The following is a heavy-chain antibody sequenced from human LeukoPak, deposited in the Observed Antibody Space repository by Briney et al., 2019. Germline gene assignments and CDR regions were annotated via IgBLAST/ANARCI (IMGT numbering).Heavy chain of an antibody. CDR1: GGSFSGYY. Sequence: SETLSLTCAVFGGSFSGYYWSWIRQPPRKRLEWIGEITESGSTNYNPSLKSRITVSVDTSKHQFSLKLSSVTAADTAVYYCARFSYPDAFDLWGQGTMVTISS. V-gene: IGHV4-34*10. D-gene: IGHD3-10*01. CDR3: ARFSYPDAFDL. CDR2: ITESGST. J-gene: IGHJ3*01.